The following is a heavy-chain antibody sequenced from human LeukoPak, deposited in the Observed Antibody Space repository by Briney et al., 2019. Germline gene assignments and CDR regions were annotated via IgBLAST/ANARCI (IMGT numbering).Heavy chain of an antibody. J-gene: IGHJ4*02. CDR2: ISYIGTT. Sequence: SETLTLTCTVSGGSISSYYWSWIRQPPGKGLEWIGYISYIGTTNHNPSLKSRVTISVDTSKNQFSLKLNSVTAADTAVYYCARRVNDDSASYSLYHADYWGLGTLATVSS. CDR3: ARRVNDDSASYSLYHADY. V-gene: IGHV4-59*08. CDR1: GGSISSYY. D-gene: IGHD3-10*01.